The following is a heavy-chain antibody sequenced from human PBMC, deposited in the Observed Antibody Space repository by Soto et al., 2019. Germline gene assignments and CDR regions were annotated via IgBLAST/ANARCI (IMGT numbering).Heavy chain of an antibody. Sequence: EVQLLESGGGLVQPGGSLRLSCAASGFTFSNYAMNWVRQAPGKGLEWVSAISEGATSKHYADFVKGRFTISRDNSKNMVYLQMNSLRDDDTAVYYCANPHWGAGTANYYGIAWGHGTLVTVSS. D-gene: IGHD3-10*01. J-gene: IGHJ1*01. CDR3: ANPHWGAGTANYYGIA. CDR2: ISEGATSK. V-gene: IGHV3-23*01. CDR1: GFTFSNYA.